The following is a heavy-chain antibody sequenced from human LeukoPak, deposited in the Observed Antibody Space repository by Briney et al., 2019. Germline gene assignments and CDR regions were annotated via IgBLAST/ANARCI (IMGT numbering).Heavy chain of an antibody. D-gene: IGHD3-22*01. CDR3: ASNQGFRRSITMIVAPRGAFDI. CDR2: IYYSGST. CDR1: GGSISSSSYY. Sequence: PSETLSLTCTVSGGSISSSSYYWGWIRQPPGKGLEWIGSIYYSGSTYFNPSLKSRVTISVDTSKNQFSLKLSSVTAADTAVYYCASNQGFRRSITMIVAPRGAFDIWGQGTMVTVSS. J-gene: IGHJ3*02. V-gene: IGHV4-39*07.